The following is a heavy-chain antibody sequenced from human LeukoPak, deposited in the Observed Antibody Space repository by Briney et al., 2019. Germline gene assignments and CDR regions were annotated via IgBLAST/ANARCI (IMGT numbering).Heavy chain of an antibody. Sequence: PGGSLRLSCAASGFTFSDSYMSWIRQAPGKGLEWVSYISSSDNTIYYADSVRGRFTISRDNAKNSLYLQMNSLRAEDTAVYYCARARYTVTDEPYYYYYYMDVWGKGTTVTVSS. D-gene: IGHD4-17*01. CDR2: ISSSDNTI. J-gene: IGHJ6*03. CDR1: GFTFSDSY. CDR3: ARARYTVTDEPYYYYYYMDV. V-gene: IGHV3-11*04.